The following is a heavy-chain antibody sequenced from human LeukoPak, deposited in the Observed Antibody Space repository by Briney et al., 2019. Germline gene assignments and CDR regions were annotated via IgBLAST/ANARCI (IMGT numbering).Heavy chain of an antibody. D-gene: IGHD4-23*01. CDR2: IYYSGST. Sequence: PSETLSLTCTVPGGSISSYYWSWIRQPPGKGLEWIGYIYYSGSTNYNPSLKSRVTISVDTSKNQFSLKLSSVTAADTAVYYCARTDYGGKGVYFDYWGQGTLVTVSS. V-gene: IGHV4-59*01. CDR1: GGSISSYY. CDR3: ARTDYGGKGVYFDY. J-gene: IGHJ4*02.